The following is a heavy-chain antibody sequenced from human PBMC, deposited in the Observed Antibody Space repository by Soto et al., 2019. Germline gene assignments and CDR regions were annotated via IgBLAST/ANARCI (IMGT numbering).Heavy chain of an antibody. D-gene: IGHD4-17*01. J-gene: IGHJ4*02. CDR2: IIPILGIA. V-gene: IGHV1-69*02. CDR3: ASKPPPYNYGDYPFDY. Sequence: QVQLVQSGAEVKKPGSSVKVSCKASGGTFSSYTISWVRQAPGQGLEWMGRIIPILGIANYAQKFQGRVTITADKSTSTAYMELSSLRSEDTAVYYCASKPPPYNYGDYPFDYWGQGTLVTVSS. CDR1: GGTFSSYT.